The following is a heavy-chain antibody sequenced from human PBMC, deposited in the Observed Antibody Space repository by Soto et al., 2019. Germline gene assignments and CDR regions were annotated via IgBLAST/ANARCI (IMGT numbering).Heavy chain of an antibody. J-gene: IGHJ4*02. Sequence: PGGSLSLSCAASGFTFSSYAMSWVRHAPGKGLEWVSAISGSGGGTYYADSVKGRFTISRDNSKNTLYLQMNSLRAEDTAVYYCAKSPTHPWQPPVYWGQGTLVTVSS. CDR2: ISGSGGGT. CDR1: GFTFSSYA. CDR3: AKSPTHPWQPPVY. D-gene: IGHD6-13*01. V-gene: IGHV3-23*01.